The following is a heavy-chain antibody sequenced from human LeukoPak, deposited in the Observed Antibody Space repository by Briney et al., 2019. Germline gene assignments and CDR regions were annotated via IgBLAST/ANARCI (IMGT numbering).Heavy chain of an antibody. D-gene: IGHD2-15*01. Sequence: SETLSLTCTVSGGSISSGDHYWSWIRQPPGKGLEWIGHIYYSGSTYYNPSLKSRVTISVDTSKNQFSLKLSSVSAADTAVYYCARVPCSGGSCYSEFDSWGQGTLVTVSS. CDR1: GGSISSGDHY. J-gene: IGHJ4*02. CDR3: ARVPCSGGSCYSEFDS. CDR2: IYYSGST. V-gene: IGHV4-30-4*01.